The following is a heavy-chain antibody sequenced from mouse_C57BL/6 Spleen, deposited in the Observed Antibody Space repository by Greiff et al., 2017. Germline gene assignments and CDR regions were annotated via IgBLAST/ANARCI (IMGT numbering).Heavy chain of an antibody. J-gene: IGHJ2*01. V-gene: IGHV1-26*01. CDR1: GYTFTDYY. CDR2: INPNNGGT. Sequence: VQLQQSGPELVKPGASVKISCKASGYTFTDYYMNWVKQSHGKSLEWIGDINPNNGGTSYNQKFKGKATLTVDKSSSTAYMELRSLTSEDSAVYYCARGDYDFFDYWGQGTTLTVSS. D-gene: IGHD2-4*01. CDR3: ARGDYDFFDY.